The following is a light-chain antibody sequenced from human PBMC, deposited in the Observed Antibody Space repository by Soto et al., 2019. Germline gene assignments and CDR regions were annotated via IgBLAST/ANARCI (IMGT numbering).Light chain of an antibody. J-gene: IGKJ4*01. V-gene: IGKV3-11*01. Sequence: EIVLTQSPATLSLSPGERATLSCRASQSLNSYLAWFQQKPGQAPRLLIYDASNRATGIPARFSSSGSGTNFTLTISSLAPADFAVYYCQQRRDWPLTFGGGTKVEIK. CDR2: DAS. CDR1: QSLNSY. CDR3: QQRRDWPLT.